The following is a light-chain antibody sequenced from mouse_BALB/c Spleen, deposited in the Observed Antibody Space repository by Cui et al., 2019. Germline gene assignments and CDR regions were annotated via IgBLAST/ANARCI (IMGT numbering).Light chain of an antibody. J-gene: IGKJ1*01. Sequence: DIKITQSIFSMYVSLGERVTITCKASQDINSYLSWFQQKPGKSPKTLIYRANRLVDGVPSRFSGSGSGQDYSLTISSLEYEDMGIYYCLQYDEFPWTFGGGTKLEIK. V-gene: IGKV14-111*01. CDR2: RAN. CDR1: QDINSY. CDR3: LQYDEFPWT.